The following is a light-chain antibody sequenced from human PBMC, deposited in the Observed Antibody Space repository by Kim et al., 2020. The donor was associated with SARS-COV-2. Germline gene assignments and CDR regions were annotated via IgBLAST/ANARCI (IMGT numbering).Light chain of an antibody. V-gene: IGLV3-19*01. CDR2: GEN. CDR1: SLRNFY. Sequence: SSELTQDPAVSVALGQTVRITCHGDSLRNFYASWYQQRPGQAPLLVIYGENSRPSGIPDRFSGSSSGNTASLTVAGAQAEDEADYYCNSRDGGGNPVFGGGTQLTVL. CDR3: NSRDGGGNPV. J-gene: IGLJ2*01.